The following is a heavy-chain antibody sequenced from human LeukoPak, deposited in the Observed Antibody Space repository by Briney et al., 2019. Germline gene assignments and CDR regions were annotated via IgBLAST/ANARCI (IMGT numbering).Heavy chain of an antibody. D-gene: IGHD4-17*01. CDR1: GGSISSHY. J-gene: IGHJ4*02. Sequence: PSETLSLTCTVSGGSISSHYWSWIRQPPGKGLEWIGYIYYSGSTNYNPSLKSRVTISIDTSKNQFSLKLSSVTAADTAVYYCARDRGQKGDYHYFDYWGQGTLVTVSS. V-gene: IGHV4-59*11. CDR3: ARDRGQKGDYHYFDY. CDR2: IYYSGST.